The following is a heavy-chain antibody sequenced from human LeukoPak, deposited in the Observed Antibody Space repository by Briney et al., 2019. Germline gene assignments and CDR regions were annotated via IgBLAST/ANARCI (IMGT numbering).Heavy chain of an antibody. V-gene: IGHV3-30*04. CDR1: GFTFHDFA. Sequence: HPGGSLRLSCAASGFTFHDFAMHWVRQAPGKGLEWVAVISNDERNKYYRDSVKGRFTISRDNSKNTVYLQMNSLRTEDTAVYYCARPSPPGDGYNPCDYWGPGALVIVSS. D-gene: IGHD5-24*01. CDR3: ARPSPPGDGYNPCDY. CDR2: ISNDERNK. J-gene: IGHJ4*02.